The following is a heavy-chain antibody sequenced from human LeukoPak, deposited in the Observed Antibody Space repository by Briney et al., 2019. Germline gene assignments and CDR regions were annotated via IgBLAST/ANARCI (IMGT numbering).Heavy chain of an antibody. D-gene: IGHD3-3*01. Sequence: PSETLSLTCTVSGGSISSYYWSWIRQPPGKGLEWIGYIYYSGSTNYNPSLKSRVTISVDTSKNQFSLKLSSVTAADTAVYYCARVTNDFWSGYYKVSWFDPWGQGTLVTVSS. CDR1: GGSISSYY. CDR3: ARVTNDFWSGYYKVSWFDP. CDR2: IYYSGST. V-gene: IGHV4-59*01. J-gene: IGHJ5*02.